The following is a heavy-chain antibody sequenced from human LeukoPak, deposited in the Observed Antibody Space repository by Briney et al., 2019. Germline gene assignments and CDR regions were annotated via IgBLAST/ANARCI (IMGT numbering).Heavy chain of an antibody. Sequence: GGSLRLSCAASGFTVSSNYMSWVRQAPGKGLEWVSVIYSGGSTYYADSVKGRFTIPRDNSKNTLYLQMSSLRAEDTAVYYCARDIVATGSDYYGMDVWGQGTTVTVSS. CDR2: IYSGGST. J-gene: IGHJ6*02. CDR1: GFTVSSNY. V-gene: IGHV3-66*01. D-gene: IGHD5-12*01. CDR3: ARDIVATGSDYYGMDV.